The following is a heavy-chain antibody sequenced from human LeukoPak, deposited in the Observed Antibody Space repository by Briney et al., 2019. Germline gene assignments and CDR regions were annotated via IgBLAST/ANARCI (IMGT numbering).Heavy chain of an antibody. CDR2: IYYSGST. V-gene: IGHV4-59*01. J-gene: IGHJ6*03. CDR3: ARGGGISHYYYYMDV. Sequence: SETLSLTCTVSGGSISSYYWSWIRQPPGKGLEWIGYIYYSGSTNYNPSLKSRVTISVDTSKNQFSLKLTSVTAADTAVYYCARGGGISHYYYYMDVWGKGTTVTISS. D-gene: IGHD6-13*01. CDR1: GGSISSYY.